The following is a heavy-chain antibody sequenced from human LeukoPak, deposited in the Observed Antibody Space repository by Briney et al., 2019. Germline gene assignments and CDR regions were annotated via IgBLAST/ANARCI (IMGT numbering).Heavy chain of an antibody. Sequence: SETLSLTCTVSGGSISTYYWTWIRQPPGKGLEWLGFIYNAATTNYNPSLKSRVTISVDTSKNQFSLRLSSVTAADTAIYYCARVTTAWYVIGYWGQGALVTVSS. D-gene: IGHD6-13*01. CDR1: GGSISTYY. J-gene: IGHJ4*02. CDR3: ARVTTAWYVIGY. CDR2: IYNAATT. V-gene: IGHV4-4*08.